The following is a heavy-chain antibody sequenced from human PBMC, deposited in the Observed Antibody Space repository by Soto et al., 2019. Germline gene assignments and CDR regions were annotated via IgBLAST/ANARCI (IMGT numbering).Heavy chain of an antibody. D-gene: IGHD2-2*01. CDR3: ARVPQGYCSSTSCYEATLNFDY. CDR2: IYYSGST. CDR1: GGSISSYY. Sequence: PSETLSLTCTVSGGSISSYYWSWIRQPPGKGLEWIGYIYYSGSTNYNPSLKSRVTISVDTSKNQFSLKLSSVTAADTAVYYCARVPQGYCSSTSCYEATLNFDYWGQGTLVTVSS. V-gene: IGHV4-59*01. J-gene: IGHJ4*02.